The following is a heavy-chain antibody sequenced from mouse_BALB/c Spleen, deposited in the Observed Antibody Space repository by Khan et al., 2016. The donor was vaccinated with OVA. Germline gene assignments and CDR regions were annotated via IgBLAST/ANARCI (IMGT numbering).Heavy chain of an antibody. CDR3: GREGDNGGRAD. J-gene: IGHJ3*01. CDR1: GFTFSDYY. CDR2: ISNRGTTS. V-gene: IGHV5-12*02. Sequence: EVQLVESGGDLVQPGGSLKLSCATSGFTFSDYYMYWVRQTPAERLEWVAYISNRGTTSYYPATLRGRFSISRDNSKNHLYLQLSRLKSEDTAIYYWGREGDNGGRADWGQEALVTVAA. D-gene: IGHD3-3*01.